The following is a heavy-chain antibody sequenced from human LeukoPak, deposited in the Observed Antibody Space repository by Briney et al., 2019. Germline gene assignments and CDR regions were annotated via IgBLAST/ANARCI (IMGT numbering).Heavy chain of an antibody. V-gene: IGHV3-23*01. Sequence: GGSLRLSCAASGFTLNNFAMAWVRQAPGKGLEWVSTINTGGDTFYTDSVKGRFTISRDNSKNTLNLQMNSLRVEDSAVFYCAKGDPDRGRTNWGQGTLVTVSS. CDR3: AKGDPDRGRTN. CDR2: INTGGDT. D-gene: IGHD2-15*01. CDR1: GFTLNNFA. J-gene: IGHJ4*02.